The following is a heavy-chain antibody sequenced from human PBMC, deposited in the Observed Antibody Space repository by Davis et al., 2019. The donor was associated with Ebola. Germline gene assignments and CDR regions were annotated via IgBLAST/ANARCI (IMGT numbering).Heavy chain of an antibody. CDR2: IDWDDDK. V-gene: IGHV2-70*20. D-gene: IGHD2-2*01. CDR3: ARSPRYQLRDGIDI. CDR1: GFSISRNY. J-gene: IGHJ3*02. Sequence: LRLSCAASGFSISRNYITWVRQPPGKALEWLALIDWDDDKYYSTSLKTRLTISKDTSKNQVVLTMTNMDPVDTATYYCARSPRYQLRDGIDIWGQGTMVTVSS.